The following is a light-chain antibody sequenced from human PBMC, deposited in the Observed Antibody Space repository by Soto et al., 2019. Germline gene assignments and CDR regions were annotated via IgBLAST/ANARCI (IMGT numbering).Light chain of an antibody. CDR2: KAS. CDR1: QSISSW. Sequence: DIQMTQSPSTLSASVGDRVTITCRASQSISSWLAWYQQKPGKAPTLLIYKASSLESGVPSRFSGSGSGTEFTLTISSLQPDDFATYYCQQYNSYSTFGQGTKLEIK. CDR3: QQYNSYST. J-gene: IGKJ2*01. V-gene: IGKV1-5*03.